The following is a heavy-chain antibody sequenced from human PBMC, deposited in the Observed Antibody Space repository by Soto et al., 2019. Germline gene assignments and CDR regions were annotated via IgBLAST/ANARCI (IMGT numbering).Heavy chain of an antibody. D-gene: IGHD2-2*01. Sequence: QVQLVESGGGLVKPGGSLKLSCAASGFTFSEYYMNWIRQAPGKGLDWVSHISSSGSIINYADSVKGRFTISRDNAKNSLYLQMNSLRSGDTAVYYCARGGPTASLYNYRGMDVWGQGTTVIVSS. J-gene: IGHJ6*02. CDR1: GFTFSEYY. CDR2: ISSSGSII. CDR3: ARGGPTASLYNYRGMDV. V-gene: IGHV3-11*01.